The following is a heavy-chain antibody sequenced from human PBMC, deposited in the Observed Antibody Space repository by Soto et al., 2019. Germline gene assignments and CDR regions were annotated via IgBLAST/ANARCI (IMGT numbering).Heavy chain of an antibody. CDR3: ARVPDIVVVVAATPDYYFDY. CDR2: ISSSSSYI. D-gene: IGHD2-15*01. Sequence: EVQLVESGGGLVKPGGSLRLSCAASGFTFSSYSMNWVRQAPGKGLEWVSSISSSSSYIYYADSVKGRFTISRDNAKNSLYLQMNSLRAEDTAVYYCARVPDIVVVVAATPDYYFDYWGQGTLVTVSS. J-gene: IGHJ4*02. V-gene: IGHV3-21*01. CDR1: GFTFSSYS.